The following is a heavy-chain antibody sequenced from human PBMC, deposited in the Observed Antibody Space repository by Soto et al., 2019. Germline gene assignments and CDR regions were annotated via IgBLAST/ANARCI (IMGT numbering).Heavy chain of an antibody. CDR1: GFTFDDYG. CDR3: AMTASGYSGYDYTPSDY. Sequence: GGSLRLSCAASGFTFDDYGMSWVRQAPGKGLEWVSGINWNGGSTGYADSVKGRFTISRDNAKNSLYLQMNSLRAEDTALYHCAMTASGYSGYDYTPSDYWGQGTLVTVSS. D-gene: IGHD5-12*01. V-gene: IGHV3-20*01. CDR2: INWNGGST. J-gene: IGHJ4*02.